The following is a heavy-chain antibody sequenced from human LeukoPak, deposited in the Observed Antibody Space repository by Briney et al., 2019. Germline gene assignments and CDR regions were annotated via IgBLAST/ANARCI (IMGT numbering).Heavy chain of an antibody. J-gene: IGHJ5*02. CDR3: AKASLFGIAVAEDWFDP. D-gene: IGHD6-19*01. CDR1: GFTFSRYC. CDR2: IIQDGSAT. Sequence: GGSLRLSCAASGFTFSRYCMTWVRQAPGKGLEWVAEIIQDGSATYYIDSVRGRFTISRDNAKNSLYLQMNSLRAEDTALYYCAKASLFGIAVAEDWFDPWGQGTLVTVSS. V-gene: IGHV3-7*03.